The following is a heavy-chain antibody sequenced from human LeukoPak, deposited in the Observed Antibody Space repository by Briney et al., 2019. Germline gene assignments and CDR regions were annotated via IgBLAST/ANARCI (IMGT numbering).Heavy chain of an antibody. CDR2: ISSSDDTI. D-gene: IGHD5-18*01. Sequence: GGSLRLSCAASGFTFSSYEMNWVRQAPGKGLEWVSYISSSDDTIYYADSVKGRFTISRDNAKNSLYLRMNSLRAEDTAVYYCARDDSYGLDYWGQGTLVTVSS. CDR1: GFTFSSYE. CDR3: ARDDSYGLDY. V-gene: IGHV3-48*03. J-gene: IGHJ4*02.